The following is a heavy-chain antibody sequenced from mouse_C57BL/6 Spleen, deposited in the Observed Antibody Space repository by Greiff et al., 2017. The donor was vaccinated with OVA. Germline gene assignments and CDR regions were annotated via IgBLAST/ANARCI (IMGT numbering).Heavy chain of an antibody. D-gene: IGHD2-1*01. J-gene: IGHJ1*03. CDR3: AREGGIYYGNHTGYFDV. Sequence: DVQLQESGPGLVKPSQSLSLTCSVTGYSITSGYYWNWIRQFPGNKLEWMGYISYDGSNNYNPSLKNRISITRDTSKNQFFLKLNSVTTEDTATYYCAREGGIYYGNHTGYFDVWGTGTTVTVSS. CDR1: GYSITSGYY. CDR2: ISYDGSN. V-gene: IGHV3-6*01.